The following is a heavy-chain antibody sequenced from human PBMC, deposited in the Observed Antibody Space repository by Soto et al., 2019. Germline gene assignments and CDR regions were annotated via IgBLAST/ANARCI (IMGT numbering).Heavy chain of an antibody. J-gene: IGHJ5*02. CDR1: GGSIRTPDW. V-gene: IGHV4-4*02. Sequence: SETLSLTCNVSGGSIRTPDWWRWVRQTAEKGREWIGEIYHSGTPNYYPSLKSRVSMSVDKSNNQFSLNMYSVTAADTAVYYCVRVTIVLGSEGAYVESWFDPWGQGTLVTVSS. D-gene: IGHD5-12*01. CDR3: VRVTIVLGSEGAYVESWFDP. CDR2: IYHSGTP.